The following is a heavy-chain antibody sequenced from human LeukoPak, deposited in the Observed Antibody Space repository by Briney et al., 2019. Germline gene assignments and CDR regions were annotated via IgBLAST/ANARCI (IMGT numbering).Heavy chain of an antibody. V-gene: IGHV3-23*01. CDR2: ISGSGGST. D-gene: IGHD5-24*01. J-gene: IGHJ4*02. CDR1: GFTFSSYA. Sequence: PGGSLRLSCAASGFTFSSYAMSWVRQAPGKGPEWVSAISGSGGSTYYADSVKGRFTISRDNSKNTLYLQMNSLRAEDTAVYYCAGGLEMATILFDYWGQGTLVTVSS. CDR3: AGGLEMATILFDY.